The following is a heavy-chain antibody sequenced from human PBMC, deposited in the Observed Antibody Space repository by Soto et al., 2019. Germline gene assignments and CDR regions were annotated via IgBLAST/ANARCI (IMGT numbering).Heavy chain of an antibody. CDR2: INHSGST. D-gene: IGHD6-6*01. J-gene: IGHJ4*02. CDR3: AAAGIAACRGSSY. V-gene: IGHV4-34*01. CDR1: GGSFSGYY. Sequence: SETLSLTCAVYGGSFSGYYWSWIRQPPGKGLEWIGEINHSGSTNYNPSLKSRVTISVDTSKNQFSLKLSSVTAADTAVYYCAAAGIAACRGSSYWGQGTLVTVSS.